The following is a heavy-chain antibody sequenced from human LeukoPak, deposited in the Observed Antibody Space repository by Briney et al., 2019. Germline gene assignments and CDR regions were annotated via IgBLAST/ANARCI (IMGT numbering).Heavy chain of an antibody. CDR3: AKDRSGSYYIFDY. J-gene: IGHJ4*02. CDR1: GFTFSSYA. Sequence: GGSLRLSCAASGFTFSSYAMSWVRHAPGKGLEWVSAISGSGGSTYYADSVKGRFTISRDNSKNTLYLQMNSLRAEDTAVYYCAKDRSGSYYIFDYWGQGTLVTVSS. D-gene: IGHD1-26*01. CDR2: ISGSGGST. V-gene: IGHV3-23*01.